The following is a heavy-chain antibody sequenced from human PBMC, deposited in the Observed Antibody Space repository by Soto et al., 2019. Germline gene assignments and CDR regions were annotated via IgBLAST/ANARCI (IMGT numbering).Heavy chain of an antibody. CDR3: VRLGFVGEGDF. D-gene: IGHD1-26*01. CDR2: IDGYGTNT. CDR1: GFTFSDYW. Sequence: GGSLRLSCATSGFTFSDYWIHWVRQVPGEGLVWVSRIDGYGTNTDYAESVRGRFTISRDSAKSTAFLKMDSLRVEDTAVYHCVRLGFVGEGDFWGQGILVTVSS. J-gene: IGHJ4*02. V-gene: IGHV3-74*01.